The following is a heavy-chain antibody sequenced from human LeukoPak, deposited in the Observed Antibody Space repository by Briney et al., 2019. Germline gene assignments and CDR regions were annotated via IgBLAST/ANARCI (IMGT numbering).Heavy chain of an antibody. D-gene: IGHD3-16*02. J-gene: IGHJ4*02. CDR1: GYSISRGYY. V-gene: IGHV4-38-2*02. Sequence: KPSETQSLTCSVSGYSISRGYYWGWIRPPPGKGLEGIGSIDLSASTSYNPSLKSRVTISADTSNNQFSLKLSSVTTADTAVYYCAREVPYDYVWGSYRSYYFDYWGQGTLVTVSS. CDR2: IDLSAST. CDR3: AREVPYDYVWGSYRSYYFDY.